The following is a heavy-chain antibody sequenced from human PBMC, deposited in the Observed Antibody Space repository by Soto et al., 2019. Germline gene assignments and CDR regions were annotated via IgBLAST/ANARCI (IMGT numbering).Heavy chain of an antibody. CDR2: IYYSGST. CDR3: ARDNGSGSHYNHYYYYGMDV. CDR1: GGSISSYY. Sequence: SETLSLTCTVSGGSISSYYCSWIRQPPGKGLEWIGYIYYSGSTNYNPSLKSRVTISVDTSKNQFSLKLSSVTAADTAVYYCARDNGSGSHYNHYYYYGMDVWGQGTTVTVSS. J-gene: IGHJ6*02. D-gene: IGHD3-10*01. V-gene: IGHV4-59*01.